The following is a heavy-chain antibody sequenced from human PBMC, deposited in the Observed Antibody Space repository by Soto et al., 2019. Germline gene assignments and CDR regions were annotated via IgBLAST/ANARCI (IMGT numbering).Heavy chain of an antibody. J-gene: IGHJ6*02. CDR1: GGSISSYY. D-gene: IGHD3-10*01. V-gene: IGHV4-59*01. CDR3: ARDLKFPGPHPLLWFGEPEDYYGMDV. Sequence: SETLSLTCTVSGGSISSYYWSWIRQPPGKGLEWIGYIYYSGSTNYNPSLKSRVTISVDTSKNQFSLKLSSVTAADTAVYYCARDLKFPGPHPLLWFGEPEDYYGMDVSGQGTTVTGSS. CDR2: IYYSGST.